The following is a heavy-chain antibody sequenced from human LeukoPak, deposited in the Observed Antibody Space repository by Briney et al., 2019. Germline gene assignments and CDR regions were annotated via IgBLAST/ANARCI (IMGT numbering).Heavy chain of an antibody. CDR2: IYYSGST. Sequence: SETLSLTCTVSGGSISSYYWSWIRQPPGKGLEWIGYIYYSGSTNYNPSLKSRVSISVDTSKNQFSLKLSSVTAADTAVYYCARDRVADIVLMVYAPDGMDVWGQGTTVTVSS. CDR1: GGSISSYY. CDR3: ARDRVADIVLMVYAPDGMDV. J-gene: IGHJ6*02. V-gene: IGHV4-59*01. D-gene: IGHD2-8*01.